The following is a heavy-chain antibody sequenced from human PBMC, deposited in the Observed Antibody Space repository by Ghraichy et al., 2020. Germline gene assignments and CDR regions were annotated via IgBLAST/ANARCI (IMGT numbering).Heavy chain of an antibody. CDR3: ARVHYYDSSGYYQHFDY. D-gene: IGHD3-22*01. V-gene: IGHV1-2*02. CDR1: GYTFTGYY. Sequence: ASVKVSCKASGYTFTGYYMHWVRQAPGQGLEWMGWINPNSGGTNYAQKFQGRVTMTRDTSISTAYMELSRLRSDDTAVYYCARVHYYDSSGYYQHFDYWGQGTVVTVSS. J-gene: IGHJ4*02. CDR2: INPNSGGT.